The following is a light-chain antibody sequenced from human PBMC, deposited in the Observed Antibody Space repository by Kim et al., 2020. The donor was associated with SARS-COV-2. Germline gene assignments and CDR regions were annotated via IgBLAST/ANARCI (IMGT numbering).Light chain of an antibody. CDR2: GKN. CDR3: TSRDNSGDHVV. V-gene: IGLV3-19*01. Sequence: ALGQTVRITCQGDSLRTFYATWYQQRTGQAPTVGIYGKNNRPSGIPDRFSGSSSGNTASSTVTGAQAVDEADYYCTSRDNSGDHVVFGGGTKLTVL. J-gene: IGLJ2*01. CDR1: SLRTFY.